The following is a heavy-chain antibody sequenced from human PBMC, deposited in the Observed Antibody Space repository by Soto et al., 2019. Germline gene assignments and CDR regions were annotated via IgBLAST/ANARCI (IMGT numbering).Heavy chain of an antibody. CDR2: INPSGGST. Sequence: QVQLVQSGAEVKKPGASVKVSCKASGYTFTSYYMHWVRQAPGQGLEWMGIINPSGGSTSYAQKCQGRVIMTRDTSKSKVYMELSSLRSEDTAVYYCARAPYSSSSRWYYGMDVWGQGTTVTVSS. D-gene: IGHD6-6*01. CDR1: GYTFTSYY. CDR3: ARAPYSSSSRWYYGMDV. V-gene: IGHV1-46*01. J-gene: IGHJ6*02.